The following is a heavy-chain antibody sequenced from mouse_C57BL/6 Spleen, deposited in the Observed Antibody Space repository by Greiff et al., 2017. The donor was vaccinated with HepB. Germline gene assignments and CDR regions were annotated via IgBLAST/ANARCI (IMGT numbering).Heavy chain of an antibody. V-gene: IGHV1-15*01. J-gene: IGHJ4*01. CDR3: TRNGNYYTVYAVDY. CDR2: IDPETGGT. D-gene: IGHD2-1*01. Sequence: QVQLQQSGAELVRPGASVTLSCKASGYTFTDYEMHWVKQTPVHGLEWIGAIDPETGGTAYNQKFKGKAILTADKSSSTAYMELRSLTSEDSAVYYCTRNGNYYTVYAVDYWGQGTSVTVSS. CDR1: GYTFTDYE.